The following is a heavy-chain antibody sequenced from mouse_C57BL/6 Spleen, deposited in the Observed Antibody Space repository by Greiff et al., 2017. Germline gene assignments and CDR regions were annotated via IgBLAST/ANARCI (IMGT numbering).Heavy chain of an antibody. V-gene: IGHV3-6*01. CDR1: GYSITSGYY. CDR2: ISYDGSN. D-gene: IGHD1-1*01. Sequence: EVQLVESGPGLVKPSQSLSLTCSVTGYSITSGYYWNWIRQFPGNKLEWMGYISYDGSNNYNPSLKNRISLTRDTSKNQFFLKLNSVTTEDTATYYCAREEDYYGSSPFAYWGQGTLVTVSA. CDR3: AREEDYYGSSPFAY. J-gene: IGHJ3*01.